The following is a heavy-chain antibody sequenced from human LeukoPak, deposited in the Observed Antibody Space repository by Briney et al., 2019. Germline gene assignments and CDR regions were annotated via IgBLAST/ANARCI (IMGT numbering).Heavy chain of an antibody. CDR2: TYYRSKWYN. D-gene: IGHD4-4*01. CDR3: ARGVQYHYYYYYGMDV. Sequence: SQTLSLTCAISGDSVSSNSAAWNWIRQSPSRGLEWLGRTYYRSKWYNDYAVSVKSRITINPDTSKNQFSLQLNSVTPEDTAVYYCARGVQYHYYYYYGMDVWGQGTTVTVSS. CDR1: GDSVSSNSAA. J-gene: IGHJ6*02. V-gene: IGHV6-1*01.